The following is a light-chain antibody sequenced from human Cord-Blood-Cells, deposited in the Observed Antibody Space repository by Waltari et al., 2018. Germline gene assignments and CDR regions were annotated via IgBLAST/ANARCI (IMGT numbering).Light chain of an antibody. V-gene: IGLV2-11*01. CDR1: SSDVGGYNY. CDR2: DVS. J-gene: IGLJ3*02. Sequence: QSALTQPPSVSGSPGQSVTISCTGTSSDVGGYNYVSWYQQHPGNAPKLRIYDVSKRPSGVPDRFSGSKSGNTASLTISGLQAEDEADYYCCSYAGSYTWVFGGGTKLTVL. CDR3: CSYAGSYTWV.